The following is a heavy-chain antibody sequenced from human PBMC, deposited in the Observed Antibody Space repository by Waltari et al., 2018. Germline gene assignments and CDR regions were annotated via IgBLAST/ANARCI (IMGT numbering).Heavy chain of an antibody. V-gene: IGHV3-23*01. J-gene: IGHJ6*02. CDR1: GFTFSSYA. Sequence: EVQLLESGGGLVQPGGSLRLSCAASGFTFSSYAMSWVRQAPGTGLEWVSAISGSGGSTYYADSVKGRFTISRDNSKNTLYLQMNSLRAEDTAVYYCARYQLLYVFYYYYGMDVWGQGTTVTVSS. CDR2: ISGSGGST. CDR3: ARYQLLYVFYYYYGMDV. D-gene: IGHD2-2*02.